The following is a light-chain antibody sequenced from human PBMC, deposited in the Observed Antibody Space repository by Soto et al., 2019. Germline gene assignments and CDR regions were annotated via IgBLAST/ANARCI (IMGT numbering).Light chain of an antibody. Sequence: DIQMTQSPSTLSASVGDRVTITCRPSQSISSWLAWYQQKPGKAPKLLIYDASSLESGVPSRFSGSGSRTEFTLTISSLQPDDFATYYCQQYNSYWTFGQGTKVDIK. CDR2: DAS. CDR3: QQYNSYWT. J-gene: IGKJ1*01. V-gene: IGKV1-5*01. CDR1: QSISSW.